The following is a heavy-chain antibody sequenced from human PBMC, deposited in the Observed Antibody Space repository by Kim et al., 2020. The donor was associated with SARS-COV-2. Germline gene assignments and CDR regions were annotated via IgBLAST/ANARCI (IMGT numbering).Heavy chain of an antibody. V-gene: IGHV4-4*08. CDR3: VRGLLRFDP. Sequence: SETLSLTCTVSGDSLSGSHWSWIRHPPAKGLEWIGSVNESVTAYYNPSLKSRVTISIDMSKSQFSVDLKFVTAADTARYYCVRGLLRFDPCGRLVLVTF. J-gene: IGHJ5*02. CDR2: VNESVTA. CDR1: GDSLSGSH.